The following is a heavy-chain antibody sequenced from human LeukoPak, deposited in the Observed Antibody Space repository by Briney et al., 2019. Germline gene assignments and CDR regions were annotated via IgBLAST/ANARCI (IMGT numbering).Heavy chain of an antibody. CDR3: ARGYSYGLFSYAFDI. D-gene: IGHD5-18*01. V-gene: IGHV3-53*01. Sequence: PGGSMRLSCAASGFTVSSNYIRWVRQAPGKWLEWVSVIYSGGSTYYADSVKGRFTISRDNSKNTLYLQMNSLRAEDTAVYYCARGYSYGLFSYAFDIWGQGTMVTVSS. CDR1: GFTVSSNY. J-gene: IGHJ3*02. CDR2: IYSGGST.